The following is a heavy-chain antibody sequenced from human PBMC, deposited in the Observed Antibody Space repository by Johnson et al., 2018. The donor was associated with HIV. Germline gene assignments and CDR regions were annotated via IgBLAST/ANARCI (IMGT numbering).Heavy chain of an antibody. J-gene: IGHJ3*01. CDR3: ARDGAIAGAATEALDL. CDR1: GFTFNRYG. CDR2: TSFDERGK. D-gene: IGHD1-26*01. V-gene: IGHV3-30*04. Sequence: QVQLVESGGGVVQPGRSLRLACVASGFTFNRYGLHWVRQAPGKGLEWVATTSFDERGKHYTDSVKGRFTISRDNSKNALYLQLNSMRPEDTAVYYCARDGAIAGAATEALDLWGQGTMVIVSS.